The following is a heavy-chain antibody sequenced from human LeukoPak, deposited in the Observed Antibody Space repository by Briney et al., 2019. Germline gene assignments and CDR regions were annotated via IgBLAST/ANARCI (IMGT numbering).Heavy chain of an antibody. D-gene: IGHD6-13*01. CDR3: ARDPPDIAAAGKHFWDY. CDR1: GGSFSGYY. CDR2: INHSGST. J-gene: IGHJ4*02. V-gene: IGHV4-34*01. Sequence: SETLSLTCAVYGGSFSGYYWSWIRQPPGKGLEWIGEINHSGSTNYNPSLKSRVTISVDTSKNQFSLKLSSVTAADTAVYYCARDPPDIAAAGKHFWDYWGQGTLVTVSS.